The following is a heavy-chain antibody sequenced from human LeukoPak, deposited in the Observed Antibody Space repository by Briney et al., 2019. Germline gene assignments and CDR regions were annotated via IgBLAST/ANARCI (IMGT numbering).Heavy chain of an antibody. Sequence: GGSLRLSCAASGFTFSNYAMHWVRQAPGKGLEYVSAISSNGDSTFYANSVKGRFTISRDNSKNTLYLQMGSLRADDMGVCYCARVESSGSRAYDIWGQGTMVTVSS. V-gene: IGHV3-64*01. CDR2: ISSNGDST. D-gene: IGHD6-19*01. CDR1: GFTFSNYA. CDR3: ARVESSGSRAYDI. J-gene: IGHJ3*02.